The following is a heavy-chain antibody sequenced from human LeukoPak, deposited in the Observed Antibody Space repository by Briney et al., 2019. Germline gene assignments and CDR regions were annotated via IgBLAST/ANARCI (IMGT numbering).Heavy chain of an antibody. Sequence: ASVKVSCKASGGTFISYAISWVRQAPGQGLEWMGGIIPIFGTANYAQKFQGRVTITADESTSTAYMELSSLRSEDTAVYYCARYPPYYYDSSGYYYYYYYGMDVWGQGTTVTVSS. D-gene: IGHD3-22*01. V-gene: IGHV1-69*01. CDR2: IIPIFGTA. CDR1: GGTFISYA. J-gene: IGHJ6*02. CDR3: ARYPPYYYDSSGYYYYYYYGMDV.